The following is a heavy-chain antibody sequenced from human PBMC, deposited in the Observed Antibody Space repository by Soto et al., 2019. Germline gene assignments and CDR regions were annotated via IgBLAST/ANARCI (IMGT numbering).Heavy chain of an antibody. Sequence: SVKVSCKASGGTFSSYAISWVRQAPGQGLEWMGGIIPIFGTANYAQKFQGRVTITADESTSTAYMELSSLRSEDTAVYYCASGYDSSGYPISYWGQGTLVTVSS. V-gene: IGHV1-69*13. CDR3: ASGYDSSGYPISY. J-gene: IGHJ4*02. CDR2: IIPIFGTA. CDR1: GGTFSSYA. D-gene: IGHD3-22*01.